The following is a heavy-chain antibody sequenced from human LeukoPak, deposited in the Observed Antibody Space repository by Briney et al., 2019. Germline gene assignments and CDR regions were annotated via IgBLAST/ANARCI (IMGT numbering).Heavy chain of an antibody. Sequence: PGGSLRLSCAASGFTFSSSVMSWVRQAPGKGLEWVSSITGSGGSTYYADSVKGRFSISRDNSKNTLYLQMNSLRAEDTAVYYCARGTGRYGDYWGQGTLVTVSS. CDR2: ITGSGGST. J-gene: IGHJ4*02. CDR1: GFTFSSSV. V-gene: IGHV3-23*01. D-gene: IGHD3-16*01. CDR3: ARGTGRYGDY.